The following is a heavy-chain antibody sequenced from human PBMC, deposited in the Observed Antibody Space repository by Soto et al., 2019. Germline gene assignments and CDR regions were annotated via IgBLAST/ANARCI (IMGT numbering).Heavy chain of an antibody. J-gene: IGHJ4*02. CDR1: GYSFTSYW. Sequence: PGESLKISCKGSGYSFTSYWIGWVRQMPGKGLEWMGIIYPGDSDTRYSPSFQGQVTISADKSISTAYLQWSSLKASDTAMYYCVRASGSGSYYSPADSWGQGTLVTVS. CDR3: VRASGSGSYYSPADS. V-gene: IGHV5-51*01. CDR2: IYPGDSDT. D-gene: IGHD3-10*01.